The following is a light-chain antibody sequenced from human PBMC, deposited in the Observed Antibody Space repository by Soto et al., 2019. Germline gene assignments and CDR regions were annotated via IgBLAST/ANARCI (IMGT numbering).Light chain of an antibody. Sequence: DIQITQSPSTRSASVVERVTITCRASQSISSWLAWYQQKPGKAPKLLIYKASTLESGVPSRFSGSGSGTEFTLTVSSLQPDDFATYYCQQYNTYSRTCGQGTKVDIK. CDR1: QSISSW. J-gene: IGKJ1*01. CDR3: QQYNTYSRT. V-gene: IGKV1-5*03. CDR2: KAS.